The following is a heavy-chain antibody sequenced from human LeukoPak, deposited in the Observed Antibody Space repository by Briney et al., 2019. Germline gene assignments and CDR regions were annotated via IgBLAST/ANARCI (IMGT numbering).Heavy chain of an antibody. J-gene: IGHJ6*02. V-gene: IGHV3-53*05. Sequence: GGSLRLSCAASGFTVSNNYMSWVRQAPGRGLEWVSVIYSGGTIYYADSVKGRFAISRDNSKNTLYLQINSLRPEDTAVYYCARDGPEYSSTSGYHYGMDVWGQGTTVTVSS. CDR1: GFTVSNNY. CDR3: ARDGPEYSSTSGYHYGMDV. D-gene: IGHD6-6*01. CDR2: IYSGGTI.